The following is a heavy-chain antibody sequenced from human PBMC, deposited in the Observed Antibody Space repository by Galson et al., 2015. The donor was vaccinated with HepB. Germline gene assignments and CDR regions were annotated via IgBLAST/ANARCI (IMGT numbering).Heavy chain of an antibody. Sequence: SVKVSCKASGYTFTGYYMHWVRQAPGQGLEWMGRINPNSGGTNYAQKFQGRVTMTRDTSISTAYMELSRLRSDDTAVYYCARAYDSSGYYYQRRPLDYWGQGTLVTVSS. V-gene: IGHV1-2*06. CDR3: ARAYDSSGYYYQRRPLDY. CDR1: GYTFTGYY. D-gene: IGHD3-22*01. CDR2: INPNSGGT. J-gene: IGHJ4*02.